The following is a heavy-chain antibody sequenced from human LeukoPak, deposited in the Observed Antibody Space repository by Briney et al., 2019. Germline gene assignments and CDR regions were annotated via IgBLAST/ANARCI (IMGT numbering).Heavy chain of an antibody. CDR3: AKDATTVTTFYFDY. J-gene: IGHJ4*02. CDR1: GCTFSSYG. V-gene: IGHV3-30*02. Sequence: PGGSLRLSYAASGCTFSSYGMHLVRQAPGKGLEWVAFIRYDVSNKYYAASVKGRFTISRDNSKNTLYPQMNSLRAEDTAVYYCAKDATTVTTFYFDYWGQGTLVTVSS. CDR2: IRYDVSNK. D-gene: IGHD4-17*01.